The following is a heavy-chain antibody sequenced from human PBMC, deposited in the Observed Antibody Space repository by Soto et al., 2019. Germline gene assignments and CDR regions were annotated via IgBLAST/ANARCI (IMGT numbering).Heavy chain of an antibody. D-gene: IGHD2-2*01. CDR2: IKYSGHT. CDR1: GGSISSISYY. J-gene: IGHJ4*02. Sequence: SETLSLTCTVSGGSISSISYYWGWIRQPPGKGLEWIGSIKYSGHTFYNPSLKSRVTMSVDTSKNQFSLRLSSVTAAETALFYFARVDIAVVPSTTFDYWGQGTLVTVSS. CDR3: ARVDIAVVPSTTFDY. V-gene: IGHV4-39*01.